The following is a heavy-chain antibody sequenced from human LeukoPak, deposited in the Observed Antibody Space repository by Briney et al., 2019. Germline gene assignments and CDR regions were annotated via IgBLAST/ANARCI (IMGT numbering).Heavy chain of an antibody. V-gene: IGHV4-59*01. D-gene: IGHD3-3*02. J-gene: IGHJ4*02. CDR1: GVSINSYY. Sequence: PSETLSLTCTVSGVSINSYYWSWIRQAPGKELEWIGYIYYTGSTNYNPSLKSRVTTSVDTSKNQFSLKLSSMTAADTAVYYCAGEGAFYSGFDCWGQGTLVTVSS. CDR2: IYYTGST. CDR3: AGEGAFYSGFDC.